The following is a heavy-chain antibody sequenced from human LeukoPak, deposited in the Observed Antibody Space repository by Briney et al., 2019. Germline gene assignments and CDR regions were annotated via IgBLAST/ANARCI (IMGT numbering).Heavy chain of an antibody. CDR1: GYTFTSYA. D-gene: IGHD3-3*01. V-gene: IGHV1-3*01. Sequence: ASVKVSCKASGYTFTSYAMHWVRQAPGQRLEWMGWINAGNGNTKYSQKFQGRVTITRDTSASTAYMELSSLRSEDTAVYYCARDLNDFWSGYYIVWYWGQGTLVTVSS. J-gene: IGHJ4*02. CDR3: ARDLNDFWSGYYIVWY. CDR2: INAGNGNT.